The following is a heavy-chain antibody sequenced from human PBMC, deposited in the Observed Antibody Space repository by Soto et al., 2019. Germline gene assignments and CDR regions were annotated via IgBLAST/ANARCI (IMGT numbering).Heavy chain of an antibody. CDR2: IGTDGNT. V-gene: IGHV3-23*01. J-gene: IGHJ4*01. CDR3: VRKYPGTRPFDY. Sequence: LRLSCAASGFTFNSYAMNWVRQAPGKGLAWVSAIGTDGNTYYANSVKGRFTISRDNSRTTLYLQMNSLRVEDTALYYCVRKYPGTRPFDYWGQGTLVTSPQ. CDR1: GFTFNSYA. D-gene: IGHD2-2*01.